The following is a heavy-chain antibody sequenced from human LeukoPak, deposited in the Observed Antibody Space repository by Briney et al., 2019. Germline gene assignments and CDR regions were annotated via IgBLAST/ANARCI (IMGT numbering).Heavy chain of an antibody. Sequence: PGRYLRLSCAASGFTFSNYGMQWVRQAPGKGLEWVAVIYYDGSNKYYADSVKGRFTISRDNSKNTLYLQMNSLRAEDTAVYYCARGSSRAASKRFGMDVWGQGTTVTVSS. CDR2: IYYDGSNK. V-gene: IGHV3-33*01. CDR3: ARGSSRAASKRFGMDV. CDR1: GFTFSNYG. D-gene: IGHD6-6*01. J-gene: IGHJ6*02.